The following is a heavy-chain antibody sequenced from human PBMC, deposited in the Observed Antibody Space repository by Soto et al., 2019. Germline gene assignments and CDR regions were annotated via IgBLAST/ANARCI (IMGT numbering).Heavy chain of an antibody. V-gene: IGHV3-23*01. Sequence: LRLSCAASGFTFSSYAMSWVRQAPGKGLEWVSAISGSGGSTYYADSVKGRFTISRDNSKNTLYLQMNSLRAEDTAVYYCAKYAQYYDFWSGPSWFDPWGQGTLVTVSS. CDR1: GFTFSSYA. CDR3: AKYAQYYDFWSGPSWFDP. J-gene: IGHJ5*02. D-gene: IGHD3-3*01. CDR2: ISGSGGST.